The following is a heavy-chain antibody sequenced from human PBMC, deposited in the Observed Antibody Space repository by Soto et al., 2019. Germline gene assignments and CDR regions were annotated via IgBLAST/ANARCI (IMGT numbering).Heavy chain of an antibody. CDR1: GFSLRTSGVG. D-gene: IGHD6-19*01. J-gene: IGHJ5*02. Sequence: QITLKESGPTLVKPTQTLTQTCIFSGFSLRTSGVGVGWIRQPPGQALEWLGFIYWNDDKRYSPSLKSRLHITKDTSKNQVVLTMTNMDPVDTATYYCAKSGSSGWYGWFDPWGQGTLVTVSS. V-gene: IGHV2-5*01. CDR2: IYWNDDK. CDR3: AKSGSSGWYGWFDP.